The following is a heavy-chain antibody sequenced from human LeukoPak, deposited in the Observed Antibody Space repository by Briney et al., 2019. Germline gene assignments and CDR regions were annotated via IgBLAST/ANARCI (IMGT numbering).Heavy chain of an antibody. CDR2: IIPIFGTA. CDR1: GGTFSSYA. V-gene: IGHV1-69*13. J-gene: IGHJ6*03. CDR3: ARDLPSLGYMDV. Sequence: SVKVSCKASGGTFSSYAISWVRQAPGQGLERMGGIIPIFGTANYAQKFQGRVTITADESTSTAYMELSSLRSEDTAVYYCARDLPSLGYMDVWGKGTTVTVSS.